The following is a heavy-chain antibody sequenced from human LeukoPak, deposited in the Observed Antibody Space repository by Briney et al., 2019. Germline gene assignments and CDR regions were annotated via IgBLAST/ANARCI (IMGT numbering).Heavy chain of an antibody. CDR2: IYCSGST. D-gene: IGHD3-3*01. CDR3: ATRSYTIFGEYYFDY. CDR1: GGSISSSSYY. J-gene: IGHJ4*02. Sequence: SETLSLTCTVSGGSISSSSYYWGWIRQPPGKGLEWIGSIYCSGSTYYNPSLKSRVTISVDTSKNQFSLKLSSVTAADTAVYYCATRSYTIFGEYYFDYWGQGTLVTVSS. V-gene: IGHV4-39*01.